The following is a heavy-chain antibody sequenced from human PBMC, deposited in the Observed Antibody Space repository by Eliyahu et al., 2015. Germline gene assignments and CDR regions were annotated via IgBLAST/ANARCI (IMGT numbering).Heavy chain of an antibody. CDR2: IYSGGST. J-gene: IGHJ4*02. Sequence: VPGKGLEWVSVIYSGGSTYYADSVKGRFTISRDNSKNTLYLQMNSLRAEDTAVYYCARIRPIAQFDYWGQGTLVTVSS. D-gene: IGHD2-15*01. CDR3: ARIRPIAQFDY. V-gene: IGHV3-66*01.